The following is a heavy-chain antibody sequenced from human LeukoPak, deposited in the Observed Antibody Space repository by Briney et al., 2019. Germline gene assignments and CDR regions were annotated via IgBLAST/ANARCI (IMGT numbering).Heavy chain of an antibody. CDR3: ARGGPMVRGNSLLYYMDV. V-gene: IGHV1-24*01. J-gene: IGHJ6*03. D-gene: IGHD3-10*01. Sequence: ASVKVSCKVSGYTLIELSMHWVRQAPGKGLEWMGSFDPEDGETIYAQKFQGRVTMTEDTSTDTAYMELSSLRSEDTAVYYCARGGPMVRGNSLLYYMDVWGKGTTVTISS. CDR1: GYTLIELS. CDR2: FDPEDGET.